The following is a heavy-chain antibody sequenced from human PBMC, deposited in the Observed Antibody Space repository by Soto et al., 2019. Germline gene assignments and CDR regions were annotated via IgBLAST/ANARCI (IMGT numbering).Heavy chain of an antibody. J-gene: IGHJ5*02. Sequence: EVELVESGGGLVKPGGSLRLSCAASGFIFSSSTLSWVRQAPGKGLEWVSCISPSSSYIYYADSVKGRFSISRDNAKKSLFLEMNNLRAEDTAVYYCARETRDSSAWGQGTLVNVSS. D-gene: IGHD1-1*01. CDR2: ISPSSSYI. CDR1: GFIFSSST. V-gene: IGHV3-21*01. CDR3: ARETRDSSA.